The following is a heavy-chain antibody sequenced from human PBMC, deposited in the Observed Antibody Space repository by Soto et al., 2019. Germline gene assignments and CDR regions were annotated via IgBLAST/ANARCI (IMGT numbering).Heavy chain of an antibody. CDR3: AHCRGGVASF. Sequence: QITLNESGPTLVKPTQTLTLTCTFSGFSLSTRDVGVGWIRQPPGEALEWLGVVYWDDSKTYSPSLESRLTITKDTSKNQVVLRMTKMDPVYTATYYCAHCRGGVASFWGQGTLVTVSS. CDR2: VYWDDSK. J-gene: IGHJ4*02. V-gene: IGHV2-5*02. CDR1: GFSLSTRDVG. D-gene: IGHD2-2*01.